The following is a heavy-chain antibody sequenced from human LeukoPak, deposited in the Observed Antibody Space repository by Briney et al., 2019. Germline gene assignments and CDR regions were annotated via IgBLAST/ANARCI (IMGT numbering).Heavy chain of an antibody. V-gene: IGHV4-39*01. D-gene: IGHD3-22*01. CDR1: GGSISSSSYY. CDR3: ARHAFLTRYYYDSSGYRRYFDY. CDR2: IYYSGST. Sequence: SETLSLTCTVSGGSISSSSYYWGWIRQPPGKGLEWIGSIYYSGSTYYNPSLKSRVTISVDTSKNQFSLKLSSVTAADTAVYYCARHAFLTRYYYDSSGYRRYFDYWGQGTLVTVSS. J-gene: IGHJ4*02.